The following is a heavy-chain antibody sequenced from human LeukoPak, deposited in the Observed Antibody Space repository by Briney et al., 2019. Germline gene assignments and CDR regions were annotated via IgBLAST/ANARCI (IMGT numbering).Heavy chain of an antibody. CDR3: ARGGYDYVWGSYRRPFDS. V-gene: IGHV7-4-1*02. D-gene: IGHD3-16*02. J-gene: IGHJ5*01. CDR1: GYTFTSYY. CDR2: INTRSGKA. Sequence: ASVKVSCKASGYTFTSYYMHWVRQAPGQRLEWLGWINTRSGKATYAQGFTGRFVFSLDTSVGTAHLQIRGLKAEDTAVYYCARGGYDYVWGSYRRPFDSWGQGTLVTVSS.